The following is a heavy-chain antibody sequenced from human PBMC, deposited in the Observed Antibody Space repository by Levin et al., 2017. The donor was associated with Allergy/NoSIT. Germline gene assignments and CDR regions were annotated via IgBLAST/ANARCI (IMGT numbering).Heavy chain of an antibody. CDR2: IYYSGST. Sequence: SETLSLTCTVSGGSISSGGYYWSWIRQHPGKGLEWIGYIYYSGSTYYNPSLKSRVTISVDTSKNQFSLKLSSVTAADTAVYYCARAPTTVTTPPALDIWGQGTMVTVSS. D-gene: IGHD4-17*01. CDR3: ARAPTTVTTPPALDI. J-gene: IGHJ3*02. V-gene: IGHV4-31*03. CDR1: GGSISSGGYY.